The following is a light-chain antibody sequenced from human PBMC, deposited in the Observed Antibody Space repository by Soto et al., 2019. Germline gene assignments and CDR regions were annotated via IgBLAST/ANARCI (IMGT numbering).Light chain of an antibody. CDR1: QSVSSN. CDR2: GAS. J-gene: IGKJ5*01. CDR3: QQYYNSIT. Sequence: EIELTQSPATLSLSARERATLSCRASQSVSSNLDWYQQKPGQAPRLLIYGASTMPTGIPSRFSGSGSGTEFTLTISSLQPEDFAAYYCQQYYNSITFGQGTRLEIK. V-gene: IGKV3-15*01.